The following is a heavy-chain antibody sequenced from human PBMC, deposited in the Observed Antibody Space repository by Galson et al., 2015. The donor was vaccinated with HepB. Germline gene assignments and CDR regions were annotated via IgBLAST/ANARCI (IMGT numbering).Heavy chain of an antibody. CDR1: GFTFSSDA. CDR3: AKLLPPIQYCSSTNCYERGYFQH. D-gene: IGHD2-2*01. J-gene: IGHJ1*01. CDR2: ISGSGGST. Sequence: SLRLSCAASGFTFSSDAMSWVRQAPGKGLEWVSTISGSGGSTYHADSVKGRFTISRDNSENTLYLQMSSLRAEDTAMYYCAKLLPPIQYCSSTNCYERGYFQHWGQGTLVTVSS. V-gene: IGHV3-23*01.